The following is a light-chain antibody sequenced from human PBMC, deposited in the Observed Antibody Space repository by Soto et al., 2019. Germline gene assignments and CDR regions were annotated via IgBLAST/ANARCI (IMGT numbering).Light chain of an antibody. CDR3: QQSYGTPT. CDR1: QTISTS. Sequence: DIQLTQSPSSLSASVGDRVTITCRASQTISTSLNWYQQKPGKAPRLLIHTTSSLHRGVPSRFSGSGSGTDFTLTVNTLQPDDFVTYYCQQSYGTPTFGQGTKLEIK. CDR2: TTS. J-gene: IGKJ2*01. V-gene: IGKV1-39*01.